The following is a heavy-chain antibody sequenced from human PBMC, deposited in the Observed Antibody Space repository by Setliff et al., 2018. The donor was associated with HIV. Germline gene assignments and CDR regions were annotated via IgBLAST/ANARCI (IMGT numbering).Heavy chain of an antibody. CDR1: GYTSTSYA. CDR2: INTNTGNP. V-gene: IGHV7-4-1*02. J-gene: IGHJ3*02. D-gene: IGHD4-17*01. Sequence: ASVKVSCKASGYTSTSYAMNWVRQAPGQGLEGMGWINTNTGNPTYAQGFTGRFVFSLDTSVSPAYLQISSLKAEDTAVYYCAREGASVTPETNAFDIWGQGTMVTVSS. CDR3: AREGASVTPETNAFDI.